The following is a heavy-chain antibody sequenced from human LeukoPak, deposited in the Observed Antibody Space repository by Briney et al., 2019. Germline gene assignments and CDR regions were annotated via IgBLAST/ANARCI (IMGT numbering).Heavy chain of an antibody. CDR3: ASRYTYGYDFDY. V-gene: IGHV3-21*01. Sequence: GGSLRLSCAASGFTFSSYSMNWVRQAPGKGLEWVSSISSSSSSYIYYADSVKGRFTISRDNAKNSLYLQMNSLRAEDTAVYYCASRYTYGYDFDYWGQGTLVTVSS. CDR1: GFTFSSYS. D-gene: IGHD5-18*01. CDR2: ISSSSSSYI. J-gene: IGHJ4*02.